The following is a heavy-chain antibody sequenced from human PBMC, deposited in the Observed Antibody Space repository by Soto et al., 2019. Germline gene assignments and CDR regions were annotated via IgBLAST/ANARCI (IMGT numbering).Heavy chain of an antibody. D-gene: IGHD2-15*01. J-gene: IGHJ6*03. V-gene: IGHV2-26*01. CDR2: IFSNDEK. Sequence: SGPTLVNPTETLTLTCTVSGFSLSNARMGVSWIRQPPGKALEWLAHIFSNDEKSYSTSLKSRLTISKDTSKSQVVLTMTNMDPVDTATYYCARSRCGGSCYPEKAYYYYMDVWGKGTTVTVSS. CDR3: ARSRCGGSCYPEKAYYYYMDV. CDR1: GFSLSNARMG.